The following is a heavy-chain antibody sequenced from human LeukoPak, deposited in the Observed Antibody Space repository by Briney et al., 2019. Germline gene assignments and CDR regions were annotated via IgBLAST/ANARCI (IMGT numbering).Heavy chain of an antibody. D-gene: IGHD2-15*01. CDR2: ISSSSSSYI. CDR3: AAYCSGGSCYMDFDY. J-gene: IGHJ4*02. Sequence: GGSLRLSCAASGFTFSSYSMNWVRQAPGKGLEWVSSISSSSSSYIYYADSVKGRFTISRDNAKNSLYLQMNSLRAEDTAVYYCAAYCSGGSCYMDFDYWGQGTLVTVSS. V-gene: IGHV3-21*01. CDR1: GFTFSSYS.